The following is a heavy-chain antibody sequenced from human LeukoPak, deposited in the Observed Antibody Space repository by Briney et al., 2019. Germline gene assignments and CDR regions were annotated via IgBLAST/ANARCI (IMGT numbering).Heavy chain of an antibody. V-gene: IGHV4-39*01. Sequence: SETLSLTCTVSGGSISSSSYYWGWIRQPPGKGLEWIGSIYYSGSTYYNPSLKSRVTISVDTSKNQFSLKLSSVTAADTAVYYCASFPYDFWSGPPEYYYMDVWGKGTTVTVSS. J-gene: IGHJ6*03. CDR1: GGSISSSSYY. CDR3: ASFPYDFWSGPPEYYYMDV. CDR2: IYYSGST. D-gene: IGHD3-3*01.